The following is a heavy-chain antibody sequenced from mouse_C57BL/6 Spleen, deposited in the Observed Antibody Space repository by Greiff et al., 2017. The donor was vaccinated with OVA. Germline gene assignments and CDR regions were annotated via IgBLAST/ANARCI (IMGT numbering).Heavy chain of an antibody. CDR1: GFTFTDYY. J-gene: IGHJ3*01. V-gene: IGHV7-3*01. CDR2: IRNKANGYTT. D-gene: IGHD2-2*01. CDR3: ARSYGYGSGFAY. Sequence: EVMLVESGGGLVQPGGSLSLSCAASGFTFTDYYMSWVRQPPGKALEWLGFIRNKANGYTTEYSASVKGRFTISRDNSQSILYLQMNALRAEDSATYYCARSYGYGSGFAYWGQGTLVTVSA.